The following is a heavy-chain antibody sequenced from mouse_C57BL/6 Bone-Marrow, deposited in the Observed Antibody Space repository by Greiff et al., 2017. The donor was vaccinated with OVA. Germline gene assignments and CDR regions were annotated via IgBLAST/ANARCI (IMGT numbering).Heavy chain of an antibody. Sequence: VKLQQSGAELAKPGASVKLSCKASGYTFTSYWMHWVKQRPGQGLEWIGYINPSSGYTKYNQKFKDKATLTADKSSSTAYMQLSSLTYEDSAVYYCARRVTGIYYYGSSYWYFDVWGTGTTVTVSS. J-gene: IGHJ1*03. D-gene: IGHD1-1*01. CDR2: INPSSGYT. CDR1: GYTFTSYW. V-gene: IGHV1-7*01. CDR3: ARRVTGIYYYGSSYWYFDV.